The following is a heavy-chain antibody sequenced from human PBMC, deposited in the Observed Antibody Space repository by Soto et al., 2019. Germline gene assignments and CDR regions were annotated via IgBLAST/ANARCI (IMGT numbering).Heavy chain of an antibody. CDR3: ARWWSGSRQGFDP. J-gene: IGHJ5*02. V-gene: IGHV4-31*03. CDR1: GGSISSSGYY. D-gene: IGHD3-3*01. CDR2: IYYSGST. Sequence: TLSLTCTVSGGSISSSGYYWNWIRQHPGKGLEWIGYIYYSGSTYYNPSLKSRVTISVDTSKNQFSLKLSSVTAADTAVYYCARWWSGSRQGFDPWGQGTLVTVPS.